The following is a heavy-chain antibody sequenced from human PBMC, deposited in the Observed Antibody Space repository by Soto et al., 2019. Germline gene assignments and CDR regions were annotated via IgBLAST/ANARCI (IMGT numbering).Heavy chain of an antibody. V-gene: IGHV4-34*01. CDR1: GGSFSGYH. CDR3: GGFNGYWFKNKRHGYQGMGG. D-gene: IGHD2-2*03. J-gene: IGHJ6*02. Sequence: PSETLSLTCGVYGGSFSGYHWSWIRQTPGKGLEWIGQINHTGHVNYNPSLKSRVTLSVDTSKKQFSLRLNSVTAADTAVYYCGGFNGYWFKNKRHGYQGMGGGGQGTQVTV. CDR2: INHTGHV.